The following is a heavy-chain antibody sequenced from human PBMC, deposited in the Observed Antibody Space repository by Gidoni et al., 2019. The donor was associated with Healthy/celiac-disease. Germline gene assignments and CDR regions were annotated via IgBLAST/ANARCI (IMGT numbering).Heavy chain of an antibody. CDR1: GFTFDDYA. J-gene: IGHJ3*02. CDR3: AKDSGYDYDDAFDI. Sequence: EVQLVESGGGLVQPGRSLRISCAASGFTFDDYAMHWVRQAPGKGLEWVSGISWKSGSIGYADSVKGRFTISRDNAKNSLYLQMNSLRAEDTALYYCAKDSGYDYDDAFDIWGQGTMVTVSS. CDR2: ISWKSGSI. V-gene: IGHV3-9*01. D-gene: IGHD5-12*01.